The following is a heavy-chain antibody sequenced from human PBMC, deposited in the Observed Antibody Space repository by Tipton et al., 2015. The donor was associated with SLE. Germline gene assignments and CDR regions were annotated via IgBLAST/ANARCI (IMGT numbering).Heavy chain of an antibody. CDR2: IYSGGST. CDR3: ARDRGGNTSQKAFDI. CDR1: GFTVSSNY. J-gene: IGHJ3*02. Sequence: GSLRLSCAASGFTVSSNYMSWVRQAPGKGLEWVSVIYSGGSTYYADSVKGRFTISRDNSKNTLYLQMNSLRAEDTAVYYCARDRGGNTSQKAFDIWGQGTMVTVSS. D-gene: IGHD2-15*01. V-gene: IGHV3-66*01.